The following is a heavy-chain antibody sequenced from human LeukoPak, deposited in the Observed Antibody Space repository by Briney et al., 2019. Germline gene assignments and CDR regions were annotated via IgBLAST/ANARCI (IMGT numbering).Heavy chain of an antibody. CDR2: ICHSGNT. CDR1: GGSFSGYY. V-gene: IGHV4-34*01. Sequence: PSETLSLTCAVYGGSFSGYYWSWIRQPPGKGLEWIGTICHSGNTYYNPSLKSRVTVSVDTSKSQLSLRLNSVTAADTSVYYCARYCNAGACSMFKTFDVWGQGTVVTVSS. J-gene: IGHJ3*01. CDR3: ARYCNAGACSMFKTFDV. D-gene: IGHD2-15*01.